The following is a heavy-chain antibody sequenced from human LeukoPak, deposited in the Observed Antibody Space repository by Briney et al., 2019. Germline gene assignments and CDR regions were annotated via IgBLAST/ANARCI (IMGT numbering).Heavy chain of an antibody. Sequence: PGRSLRLSCAASGFTFSNYGMHWVRQARGKGLEWVALMSYEGSNIKYADSVKGRFSISRDNTKYTLDLQMNSLRAEDTAVYYCAKDLVVGAAEYYFDNWGQGTLVTVSS. CDR1: GFTFSNYG. CDR3: AKDLVVGAAEYYFDN. V-gene: IGHV3-30*18. D-gene: IGHD2-15*01. CDR2: MSYEGSNI. J-gene: IGHJ4*02.